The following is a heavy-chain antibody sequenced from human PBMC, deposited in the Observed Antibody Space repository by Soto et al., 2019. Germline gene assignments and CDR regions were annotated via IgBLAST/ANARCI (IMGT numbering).Heavy chain of an antibody. J-gene: IGHJ4*02. CDR1: GFTFSNAW. Sequence: GGSLRLSCAASGFTFSNAWMSWVRQAPGKGLEWVGRIKSKTDGGTTDYAAPVKGRFTISRDDSKNTLYLQMNSLKTEDTAVYYCTTDKWFGELLFYWGQGTLVTVSS. CDR3: TTDKWFGELLFY. D-gene: IGHD3-10*01. V-gene: IGHV3-15*01. CDR2: IKSKTDGGTT.